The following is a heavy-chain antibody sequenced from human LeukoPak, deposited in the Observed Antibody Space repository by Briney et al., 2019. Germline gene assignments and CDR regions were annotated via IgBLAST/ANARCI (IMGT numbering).Heavy chain of an antibody. CDR3: ARGRLVRGMGV. V-gene: IGHV4-34*01. CDR2: INHSGST. Sequence: PSETLSLTCAVYGGSFSGYYWSWIRQPPGKGLEWIGEINHSGSTNYNPSLKSRVTISVDTSKNQFSLKLSSVTAADTAVYYCARGRLVRGMGVWGQGTTVTVSS. D-gene: IGHD6-19*01. CDR1: GGSFSGYY. J-gene: IGHJ6*02.